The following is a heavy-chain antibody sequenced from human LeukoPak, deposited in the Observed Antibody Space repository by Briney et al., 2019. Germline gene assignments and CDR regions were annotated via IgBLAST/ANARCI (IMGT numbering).Heavy chain of an antibody. CDR3: ARDVAGYSSGWYFDY. CDR1: GYTFTSYY. CDR2: INPSGGST. D-gene: IGHD6-19*01. Sequence: ASVKVSCMASGYTFTSYYMHWVRQAPGQGLEWMGIINPSGGSTSYAQKFQGRVTMTRDTSTSTVYMELSSLRSEDTAVYYCARDVAGYSSGWYFDYWGQGTLVTVSS. J-gene: IGHJ4*02. V-gene: IGHV1-46*01.